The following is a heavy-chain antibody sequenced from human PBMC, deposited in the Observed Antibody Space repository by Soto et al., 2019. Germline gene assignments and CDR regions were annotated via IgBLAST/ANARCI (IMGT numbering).Heavy chain of an antibody. Sequence: QVQLVESGGGVVQPGRSLRLACAASGFSFSNHGMHWVRQAPGKGLEWVAVISYDGSYKYHADSVKGRFTISRDNSKNTVYVQMNSLRAEDTAVYYCAKGFSGYYHLNGLDVWGQGTTVTVSS. J-gene: IGHJ6*02. D-gene: IGHD3-22*01. CDR1: GFSFSNHG. V-gene: IGHV3-30*18. CDR3: AKGFSGYYHLNGLDV. CDR2: ISYDGSYK.